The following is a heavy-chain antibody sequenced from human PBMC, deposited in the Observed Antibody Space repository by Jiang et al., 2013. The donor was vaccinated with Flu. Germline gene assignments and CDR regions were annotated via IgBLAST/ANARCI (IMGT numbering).Heavy chain of an antibody. CDR3: AREYEYWGGYHPYFFYGMDV. V-gene: IGHV3-7*03. Sequence: VQLLESGGGSVQPGGSLRLSCTASGFIFTSHWMSWVRQAPGKGLEWVANIKWDGRVENYADSVKGRFTISRDNTWKSVDLQMNSLRVEDTAVYYCAREYEYWGGYHPYFFYGMDVWGQGTTVTVSS. CDR1: GFIFTSHW. CDR2: IKWDGRVE. J-gene: IGHJ6*02. D-gene: IGHD5-12*01.